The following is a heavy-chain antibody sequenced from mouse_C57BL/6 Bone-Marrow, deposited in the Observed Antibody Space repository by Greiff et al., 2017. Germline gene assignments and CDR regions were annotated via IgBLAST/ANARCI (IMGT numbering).Heavy chain of an antibody. D-gene: IGHD2-2*01. CDR2: ISSGSSTI. Sequence: EVQLVESGGGLVKPGGSLKLSCAASGFTFSDYGMHWVRQAPEKGLEWVAYISSGSSTIYYADTVKGRFTISRDNAKNTLFLQMTSLRSEDTAMXYCAILSTMVTTGFAYWGQGTLVTVSA. CDR1: GFTFSDYG. J-gene: IGHJ3*01. CDR3: AILSTMVTTGFAY. V-gene: IGHV5-17*01.